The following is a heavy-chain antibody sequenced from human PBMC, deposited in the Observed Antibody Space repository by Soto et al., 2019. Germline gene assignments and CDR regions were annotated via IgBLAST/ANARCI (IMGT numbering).Heavy chain of an antibody. CDR2: IYYSGGT. J-gene: IGHJ5*02. CDR1: GASIGSGDYY. Sequence: SETLSLTCTVSGASIGSGDYYWGWIRQHPGKGLEWIGYIYYSGGTYYNPSLKSRVTISVDTSKNQFSLKLSSVTAADTAVYYCARGVPYSYGYVSWFDPWGQGTLVTV. D-gene: IGHD5-18*01. CDR3: ARGVPYSYGYVSWFDP. V-gene: IGHV4-31*02.